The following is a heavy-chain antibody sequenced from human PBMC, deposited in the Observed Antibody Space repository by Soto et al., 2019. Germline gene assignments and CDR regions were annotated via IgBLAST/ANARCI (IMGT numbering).Heavy chain of an antibody. Sequence: PSGAEPLREGVDCESLRDLYGTWIRQCLEKGLEWSGEINLNGYTKYSPLLQSRVTLGVDTTKKRVSLRLTSVTAADTAMYYCARGGWDNSAHYFLDTWGEGILLTVSS. CDR3: ARGGWDNSAHYFLDT. V-gene: IGHV4-34*01. CDR2: INLNGYT. CDR1: CESLRDLY. J-gene: IGHJ5*02. D-gene: IGHD3-22*01.